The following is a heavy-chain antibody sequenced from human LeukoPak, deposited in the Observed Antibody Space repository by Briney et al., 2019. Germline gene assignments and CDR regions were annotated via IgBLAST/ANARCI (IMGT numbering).Heavy chain of an antibody. CDR1: GGFISSSTYY. Sequence: PSETLSLTCTVSGGFISSSTYYWGWIRQPPGKGLEWIGSIYYSGRTLYNPSLKSRVTISVDMSKNQFALKLSSVTAADTALYYCARDPGYYYDSRESYFDQWGQGTLVTVSS. CDR2: IYYSGRT. V-gene: IGHV4-39*06. CDR3: ARDPGYYYDSRESYFDQ. J-gene: IGHJ4*02. D-gene: IGHD3-22*01.